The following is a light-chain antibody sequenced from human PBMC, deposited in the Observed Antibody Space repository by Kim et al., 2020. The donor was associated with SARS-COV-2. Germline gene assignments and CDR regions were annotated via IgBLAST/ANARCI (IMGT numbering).Light chain of an antibody. CDR1: SSDVGGYNY. CDR3: SSYTSSSTFG. Sequence: GQSITNSCTGTSSDVGGYNYVSWYQQHPGKAPKLMIYDVSKRPSGVSNRFSGSKSGNTASLTISGLQAEDEADYYCSSYTSSSTFGFGTGTKVTVL. J-gene: IGLJ1*01. V-gene: IGLV2-14*04. CDR2: DVS.